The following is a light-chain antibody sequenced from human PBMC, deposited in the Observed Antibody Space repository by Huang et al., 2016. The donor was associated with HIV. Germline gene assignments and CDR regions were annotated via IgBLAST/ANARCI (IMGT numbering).Light chain of an antibody. Sequence: DIQMTQSPSTLSTSVGDRVTITCRASQSISGWLAWYQQKPGKAPKLLIYDASSLESGVPSRFSGGGSGTEFTLTISSLQPDDFATYYCQQYSTYPWTFGQGTKVEIK. CDR1: QSISGW. J-gene: IGKJ1*01. V-gene: IGKV1-5*01. CDR2: DAS. CDR3: QQYSTYPWT.